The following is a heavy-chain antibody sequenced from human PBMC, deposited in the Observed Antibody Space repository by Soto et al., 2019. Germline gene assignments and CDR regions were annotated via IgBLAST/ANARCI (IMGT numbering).Heavy chain of an antibody. J-gene: IGHJ5*02. CDR2: IIPIFGTA. D-gene: IGHD3-22*01. CDR1: GGTFSSYA. V-gene: IGHV1-69*06. CDR3: ATREAPMSMLVSPGRYWFVP. Sequence: SVKVSCKTSGGTFSSYAISWVRQAPGQELDGMGGIIPIFGTANYAQKLQGRVTITADNSTSTPYMELSTMSSEDTAVYYCATREAPMSMLVSPGRYWFVPWGQGTLVTVSS.